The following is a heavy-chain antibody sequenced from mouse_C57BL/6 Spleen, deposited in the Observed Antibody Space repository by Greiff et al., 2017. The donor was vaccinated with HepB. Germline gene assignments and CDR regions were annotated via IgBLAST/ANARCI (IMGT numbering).Heavy chain of an antibody. J-gene: IGHJ3*01. CDR3: ARDNYDYDAWFAY. Sequence: EVKLVESGGGLVKPGGSLKLSCAASGFTFSSYAMSWVRQTPEKRLEWVATISDGGSYTYYPDNVKGRFTISRDNAKNNLYLQMSHLKSEDTAMYYCARDNYDYDAWFAYWGQGTLVTVSA. CDR2: ISDGGSYT. D-gene: IGHD2-4*01. CDR1: GFTFSSYA. V-gene: IGHV5-4*01.